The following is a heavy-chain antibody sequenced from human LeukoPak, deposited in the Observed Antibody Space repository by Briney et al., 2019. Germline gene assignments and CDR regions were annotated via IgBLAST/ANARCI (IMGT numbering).Heavy chain of an antibody. Sequence: TGGSLRLSCAASGFTFSSYWMNWVRQAPGKGPEWVANINHDGSEKYYVDSVKGRFTISRDNAKNSLYLQMNSLRAEDTAVYYCARDFDNGGNYDILTGGPRYYYYGMDVWGQGTTVTVSS. CDR2: INHDGSEK. CDR3: ARDFDNGGNYDILTGGPRYYYYGMDV. V-gene: IGHV3-7*01. CDR1: GFTFSSYW. J-gene: IGHJ6*02. D-gene: IGHD3-9*01.